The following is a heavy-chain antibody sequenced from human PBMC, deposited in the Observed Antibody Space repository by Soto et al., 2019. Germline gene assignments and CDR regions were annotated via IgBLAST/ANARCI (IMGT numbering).Heavy chain of an antibody. Sequence: SVKVSCKASGGTFSSYTISWVRQAPGQGLEWMGRIIPILGIANYVQKFQGRVTITADKSTSTAYMELSSLRSEDTAVYYCARAQSPNYDFWSGPTYYMDVWGKGTTVTVSS. CDR3: ARAQSPNYDFWSGPTYYMDV. D-gene: IGHD3-3*01. J-gene: IGHJ6*03. CDR1: GGTFSSYT. CDR2: IIPILGIA. V-gene: IGHV1-69*02.